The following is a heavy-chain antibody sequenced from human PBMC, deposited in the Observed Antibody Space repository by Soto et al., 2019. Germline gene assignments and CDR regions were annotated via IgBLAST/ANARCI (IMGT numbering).Heavy chain of an antibody. V-gene: IGHV3-74*01. CDR1: GFTFSSYW. CDR2: INSDGSDT. J-gene: IGHJ4*02. CDR3: ARDSVSGHTWALDY. D-gene: IGHD3-10*01. Sequence: GGSLRLSCAASGFTFSSYWMHWVRQAPGKGLVWVSHINSDGSDTTYADSVKGRFTISRDNAKNTLYLQMNSLRVEDTAVYYCARDSVSGHTWALDYWGQGSVVTLSS.